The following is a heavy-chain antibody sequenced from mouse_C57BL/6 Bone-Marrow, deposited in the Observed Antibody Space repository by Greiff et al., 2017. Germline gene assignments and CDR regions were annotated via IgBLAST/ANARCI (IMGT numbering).Heavy chain of an antibody. CDR2: ISSGSSTI. CDR1: GFTFSDYG. CDR3: ARVDY. J-gene: IGHJ4*01. Sequence: EVKLLQSGGGLVKPGGSLKLSCAASGFTFSDYGMHWVRQAPEQGLEWVAYISSGSSTIYYADTVKGRFTIARDKAKNTLFLQMTSLRSEDTSMYDWARVDYWGQGTSVTVSS. V-gene: IGHV5-17*01.